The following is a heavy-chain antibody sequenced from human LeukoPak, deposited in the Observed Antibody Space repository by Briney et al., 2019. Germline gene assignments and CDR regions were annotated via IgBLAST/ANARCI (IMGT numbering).Heavy chain of an antibody. CDR3: ARTGWVGATTNWFDP. J-gene: IGHJ5*02. CDR1: GGSFSGYY. Sequence: SETLSLTCAVYGGSFSGYYWSWIRQPPGKGLEWIGYIYYSGSTNHIPSLKSRVTISVDTSKNQFSLKLSSVTAADTAVYYCARTGWVGATTNWFDPWGQGTLVTVSS. D-gene: IGHD1-26*01. V-gene: IGHV4-59*01. CDR2: IYYSGST.